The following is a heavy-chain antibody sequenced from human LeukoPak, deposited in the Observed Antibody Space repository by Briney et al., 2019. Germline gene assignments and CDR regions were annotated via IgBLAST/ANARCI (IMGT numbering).Heavy chain of an antibody. CDR1: GGSISSSSYY. D-gene: IGHD1-1*01. CDR3: AKHSMWLQLGGDYFDY. Sequence: SETLSLTCTVSGGSISSSSYYWGWIRQPPGKGLEWIGSIYYSGSTYYNPSLKSRVTISVDTSKNQFSLKLSSVTAADTAVYYCAKHSMWLQLGGDYFDYWGQGTLVTVSS. J-gene: IGHJ4*02. CDR2: IYYSGST. V-gene: IGHV4-39*01.